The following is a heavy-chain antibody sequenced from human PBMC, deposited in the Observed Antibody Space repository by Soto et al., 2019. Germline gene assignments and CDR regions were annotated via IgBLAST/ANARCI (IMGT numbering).Heavy chain of an antibody. J-gene: IGHJ6*02. Sequence: GGSLRLSCSASGFTFSSYAMHWVRQAPGKGLEYVSAISSNGGSTYYADSVKGRFTISRDNSKNTLYLQMSSLRAEDTAVYYCVKRPESGWYFFYYYYGMDVWGQGTTVTVSS. V-gene: IGHV3-64D*08. D-gene: IGHD6-19*01. CDR2: ISSNGGST. CDR3: VKRPESGWYFFYYYYGMDV. CDR1: GFTFSSYA.